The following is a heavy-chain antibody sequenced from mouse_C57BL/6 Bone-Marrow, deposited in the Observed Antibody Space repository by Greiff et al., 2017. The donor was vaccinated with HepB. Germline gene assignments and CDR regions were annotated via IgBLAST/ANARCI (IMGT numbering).Heavy chain of an antibody. CDR1: GFTFSSYT. Sequence: EVKLMESGGGLVKPGGSLKLSCAASGFTFSSYTMSWVRQTPEKRLEWVATISGGGGNTYYPDSVKGRFTISRDNAKNTLYLQMSSLRSEDTALYYCARHDWDYFDYWGQGTTLTVSS. J-gene: IGHJ2*01. D-gene: IGHD4-1*01. CDR3: ARHDWDYFDY. V-gene: IGHV5-9*01. CDR2: ISGGGGNT.